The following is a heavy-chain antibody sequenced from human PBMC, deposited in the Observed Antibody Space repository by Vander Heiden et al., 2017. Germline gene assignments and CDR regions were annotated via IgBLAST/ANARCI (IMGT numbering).Heavy chain of an antibody. Sequence: EVQLLESGGDLVQPGGSLRLSCVVSGFTFSSHAMSWVRQAPGKGLEWVAAMSGGGGNAYYGDSLKGRFAISRDNSKNTVYLQMNSLRADDTAVYYCARGGYCSSTSCPPDYWGQGTLVTVST. CDR3: ARGGYCSSTSCPPDY. CDR1: GFTFSSHA. J-gene: IGHJ4*02. CDR2: MSGGGGNA. D-gene: IGHD2-2*01. V-gene: IGHV3-23*01.